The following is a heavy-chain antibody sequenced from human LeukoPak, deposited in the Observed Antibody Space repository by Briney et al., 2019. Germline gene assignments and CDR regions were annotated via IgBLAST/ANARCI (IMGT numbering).Heavy chain of an antibody. J-gene: IGHJ4*02. D-gene: IGHD5-12*01. CDR2: IHSSGNT. Sequence: PSETLSLTCPVSGGSISSYYWSWIRQPPGKGLAWIGYIHSSGNTNYNPSPKSRVTISVDTSKNQFSLKLRSVTDADTAVYYCARMGGYSGYATHWGQGTLVTVSS. CDR3: ARMGGYSGYATH. V-gene: IGHV4-59*08. CDR1: GGSISSYY.